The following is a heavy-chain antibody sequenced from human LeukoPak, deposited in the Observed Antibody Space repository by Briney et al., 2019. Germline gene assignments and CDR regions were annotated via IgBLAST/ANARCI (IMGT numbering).Heavy chain of an antibody. J-gene: IGHJ4*02. CDR1: GFTFSSYA. CDR3: AKVRSSGSVYIFDY. Sequence: GGSLRLSCAASGFTFSSYAMSWVRQAPGKGLEWVSAISGSGGRTYYADSVKGRFTISRDNSKNTLYLQMNSLRAEDTAVYYCAKVRSSGSVYIFDYWGQGTLVTVSS. D-gene: IGHD6-19*01. V-gene: IGHV3-23*01. CDR2: ISGSGGRT.